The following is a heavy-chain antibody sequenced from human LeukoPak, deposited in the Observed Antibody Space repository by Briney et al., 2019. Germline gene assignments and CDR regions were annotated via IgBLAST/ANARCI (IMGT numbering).Heavy chain of an antibody. CDR2: ISSSSSYI. V-gene: IGHV3-21*01. J-gene: IGHJ4*02. CDR3: ASGTYYDILTGYPGGGSDY. D-gene: IGHD3-9*01. Sequence: GGSLRLSCAASGFTFSSYSMNWVRQAPGKGLEWVSSISSSSSYIYYADSVKGRFTISRDNAKNSLYLQMNSLRAEDTAVYYCASGTYYDILTGYPGGGSDYWGQGTLVTVSS. CDR1: GFTFSSYS.